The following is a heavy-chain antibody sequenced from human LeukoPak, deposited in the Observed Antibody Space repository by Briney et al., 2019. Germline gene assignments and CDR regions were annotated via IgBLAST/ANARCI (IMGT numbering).Heavy chain of an antibody. D-gene: IGHD3-10*01. J-gene: IGHJ4*02. CDR1: GYTFTSYY. Sequence: ASVKVSCKASGYTFTSYYMHWVRQAPGQGLEWMGIINPSGGSTSYAQKFQGRVAMTTDTSTSTAYMELRSLRSDDTAVYYCAREVWFGESNDYWGQGTLVTVSS. CDR3: AREVWFGESNDY. CDR2: INPSGGST. V-gene: IGHV1-46*01.